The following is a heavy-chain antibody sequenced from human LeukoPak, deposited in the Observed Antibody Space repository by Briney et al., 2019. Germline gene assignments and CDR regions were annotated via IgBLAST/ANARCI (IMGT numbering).Heavy chain of an antibody. V-gene: IGHV1-2*02. Sequence: ASVKVSCKASGYTFTGYYMHWVRQAPGQGLEWMGWINPNSGGTNYAQKFQGRVTMTRDTSISTAYMELSRLRSDDTAVYYCARVAVDTAMVDYYYYYMDVWGKGTTVTVSS. CDR2: INPNSGGT. J-gene: IGHJ6*03. CDR1: GYTFTGYY. CDR3: ARVAVDTAMVDYYYYYMDV. D-gene: IGHD5-18*01.